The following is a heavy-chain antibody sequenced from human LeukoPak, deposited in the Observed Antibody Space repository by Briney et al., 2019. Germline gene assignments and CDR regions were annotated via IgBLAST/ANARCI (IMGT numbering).Heavy chain of an antibody. J-gene: IGHJ5*02. V-gene: IGHV4-34*01. Sequence: SETLSLTCAVYGGSLSGYYWSWIRQPPGKGLEYIGEINHSAVTNYNPSLKSRLTISIDTSKNQFSLNLYSVTAADTAVYYCARMPPFGYGDYGWFDPWGQGTLVTVSS. CDR2: INHSAVT. CDR1: GGSLSGYY. CDR3: ARMPPFGYGDYGWFDP. D-gene: IGHD4-17*01.